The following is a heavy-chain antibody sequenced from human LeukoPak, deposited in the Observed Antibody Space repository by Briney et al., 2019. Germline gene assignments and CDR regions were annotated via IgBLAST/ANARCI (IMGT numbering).Heavy chain of an antibody. V-gene: IGHV1-69*13. J-gene: IGHJ3*02. Sequence: ASVKVSCKASGGTFSSYAISWVRQAPGQGLEWMGGIIPIFGTANYAQKFQGRVTITADESTSTAYMELSSLRSEDTAVYYCAKGTVLLWFGDDHDAFDIWGQGTMVTVSS. D-gene: IGHD3-10*01. CDR3: AKGTVLLWFGDDHDAFDI. CDR2: IIPIFGTA. CDR1: GGTFSSYA.